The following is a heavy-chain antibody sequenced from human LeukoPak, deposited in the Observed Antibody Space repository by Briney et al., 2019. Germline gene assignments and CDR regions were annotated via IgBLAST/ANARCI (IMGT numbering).Heavy chain of an antibody. CDR1: GGSISSSSYY. V-gene: IGHV4-61*01. D-gene: IGHD2-2*01. J-gene: IGHJ3*02. CDR2: IYYSGST. CDR3: ASNTREVVVPAAMWFGEVENAFDI. Sequence: SETLSLTCTVSGGSISSSSYYWSWIRQPPGKGLEWIGYIYYSGSTNYNPSLKSRVTISVDTSKNQFSLKLSSVTAADTAVYYCASNTREVVVPAAMWFGEVENAFDIWGQGTMVTVSS.